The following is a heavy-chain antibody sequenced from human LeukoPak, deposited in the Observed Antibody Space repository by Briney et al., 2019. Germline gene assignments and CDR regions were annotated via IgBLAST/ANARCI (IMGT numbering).Heavy chain of an antibody. CDR2: ISGYNGHT. CDR1: GYTFTSYG. V-gene: IGHV1-18*01. Sequence: GASVKVSCKASGYTFTSYGITWVRQAPGQGLEWMGWISGYNGHTNSAQKLQGRVTMTTDTSTSTAYMELRSLRSDDTAVYYCARGRWLQSHFDYWGQGTLVTVSS. J-gene: IGHJ4*02. CDR3: ARGRWLQSHFDY. D-gene: IGHD5-24*01.